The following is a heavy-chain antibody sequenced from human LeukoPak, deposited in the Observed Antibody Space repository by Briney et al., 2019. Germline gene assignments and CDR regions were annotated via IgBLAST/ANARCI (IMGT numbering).Heavy chain of an antibody. D-gene: IGHD4-17*01. CDR2: IYYSGST. Sequence: SETLSLTCTVSGGSISSYYWSWIRQPPGKGLEWIGYIYYSGSTNYNPSLKSQLTISLDASKNQFSLKLSSVTATDTAVYYCASLTTVTQGYFDSWGQGTLVTVSS. CDR1: GGSISSYY. V-gene: IGHV4-59*08. J-gene: IGHJ4*02. CDR3: ASLTTVTQGYFDS.